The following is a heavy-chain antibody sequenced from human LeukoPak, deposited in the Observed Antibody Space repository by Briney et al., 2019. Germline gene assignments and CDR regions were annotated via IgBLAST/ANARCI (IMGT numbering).Heavy chain of an antibody. CDR3: ARDLSGGGYDY. J-gene: IGHJ4*02. V-gene: IGHV3-30-3*01. CDR2: ISYDGNNK. Sequence: PGGSLRLSCAASGITFSTYAMHWVRQAPGKGLEWVAVISYDGNNKYYVDSVKGRFTISRDNSKNTLYLQMNSLRAEDTAVYYCARDLSGGGYDYWGQGTLVTVSS. D-gene: IGHD1-26*01. CDR1: GITFSTYA.